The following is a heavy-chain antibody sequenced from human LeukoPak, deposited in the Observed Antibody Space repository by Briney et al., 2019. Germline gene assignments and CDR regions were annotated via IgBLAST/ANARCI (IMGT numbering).Heavy chain of an antibody. CDR1: GFTFGDYA. CDR2: IRSKAYGETA. CDR3: TRDRGAYNLYDY. V-gene: IGHV3-49*03. J-gene: IGHJ4*02. D-gene: IGHD1-1*01. Sequence: GVSLRLSCTASGFTFGDYAMSWIRQAPGKGLEWVGFIRSKAYGETADYAASVKGRYTISRDDSKAIAYLQMNSLKTEDTAVYHCTRDRGAYNLYDYWGQGTLVTVSS.